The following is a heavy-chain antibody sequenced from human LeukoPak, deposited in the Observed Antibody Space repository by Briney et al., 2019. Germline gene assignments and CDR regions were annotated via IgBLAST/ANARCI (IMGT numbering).Heavy chain of an antibody. D-gene: IGHD3-10*01. CDR3: ARKSASGNYPLDY. V-gene: IGHV1-24*01. CDR2: FDPEDGET. CDR1: GYTLTELS. J-gene: IGHJ4*02. Sequence: ASVKVSCKVSGYTLTELSMHWVRQAPGKGLEWMGGFDPEDGETIYAQKFQGRVTITADKSTSTGYMELSSLRAEDTALYYCARKSASGNYPLDYWGQGTLVTVSS.